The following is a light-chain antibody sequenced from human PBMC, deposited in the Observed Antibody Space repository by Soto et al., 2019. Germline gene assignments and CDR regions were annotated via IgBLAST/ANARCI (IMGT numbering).Light chain of an antibody. J-gene: IGLJ1*01. V-gene: IGLV2-14*01. CDR3: CSIAGSFHV. CDR2: EVS. CDR1: SSDVGGYNY. Sequence: QSALTQPASVSGSPGQSITISCTGTSSDVGGYNYVSWYQQHPGKAPKLMIYEVSNRPSGVSNRFSGSKSGNTASLTTSGLQTEDEADYYCCSIAGSFHVFGTGTKVTVL.